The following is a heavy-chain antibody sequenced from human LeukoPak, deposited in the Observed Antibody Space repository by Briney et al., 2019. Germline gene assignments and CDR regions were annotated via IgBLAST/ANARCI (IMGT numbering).Heavy chain of an antibody. Sequence: EASVKVSCKASGYTFTSYYVHWVRQAPGQGLEWMGIINPSGGRTSYAQKFQGRVTMTRDTSTSTVYMEMSSLRSEDTAVYYCARRSEGYCSGGSCYSVWFDPWGQGTLVTVSS. J-gene: IGHJ5*02. CDR2: INPSGGRT. CDR3: ARRSEGYCSGGSCYSVWFDP. D-gene: IGHD2-15*01. V-gene: IGHV1-46*01. CDR1: GYTFTSYY.